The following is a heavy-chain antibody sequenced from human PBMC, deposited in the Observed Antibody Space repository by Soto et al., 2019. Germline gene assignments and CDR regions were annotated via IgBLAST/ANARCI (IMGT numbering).Heavy chain of an antibody. CDR3: ARAGAVADFDY. J-gene: IGHJ4*02. Sequence: QVQLVQSGAEVKKPGASVKVSCKASGYTFTGYHMHWVRQAPGQGLEWMGWINPNSGGTNYAQKFQGWVTMTRDTPISTAYMGLGRLRSDDTAVYSCARAGAVADFDYWGQGTLVTVSS. CDR2: INPNSGGT. CDR1: GYTFTGYH. V-gene: IGHV1-2*04. D-gene: IGHD6-19*01.